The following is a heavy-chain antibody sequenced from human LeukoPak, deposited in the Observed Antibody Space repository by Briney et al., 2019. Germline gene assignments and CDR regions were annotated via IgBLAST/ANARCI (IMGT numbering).Heavy chain of an antibody. CDR1: GFTVSSNY. Sequence: GSLRLSCAASGFTVSSNYMSWVRQAPGKGLEWVANIKQEGSETNYVDSVKGRFTIPRDNAKNSLYLQMNSLRVEDTAVYYCARAPSSGWSDAFDFWGQGTMVTVSS. J-gene: IGHJ3*01. CDR2: IKQEGSET. D-gene: IGHD6-25*01. V-gene: IGHV3-7*04. CDR3: ARAPSSGWSDAFDF.